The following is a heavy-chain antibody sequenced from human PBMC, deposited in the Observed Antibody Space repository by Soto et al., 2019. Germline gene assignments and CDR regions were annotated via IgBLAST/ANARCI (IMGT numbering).Heavy chain of an antibody. CDR2: IIAYNGNT. CDR3: ARAGLYCSSTSCFGPYYYYYMDV. V-gene: IGHV1-18*01. D-gene: IGHD2-2*01. J-gene: IGHJ6*03. Sequence: GASVKVSCKASGYTFTSYGISWVRQAPGQGLEWMGWIIAYNGNTNYAQKLQGRVTMTTDTSTSTAYMELRSLRSDDTAVYYCARAGLYCSSTSCFGPYYYYYMDVWGKGTTVTVSS. CDR1: GYTFTSYG.